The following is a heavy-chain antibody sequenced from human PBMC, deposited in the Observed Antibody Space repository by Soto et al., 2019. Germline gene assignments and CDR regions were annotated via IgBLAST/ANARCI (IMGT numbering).Heavy chain of an antibody. CDR2: INHSGST. D-gene: IGHD7-27*01. CDR1: GGSFSGYY. CDR3: ARGWGRIFDY. J-gene: IGHJ4*02. Sequence: QVQLQQWGAGLLKPSETLSLTCAVYGGSFSGYYWNWIRQPPGKGLEWIGEINHSGSTNYNPSLKSRVTLSVDTSKTQFSLKLSSVTAADTSVYYFARGWGRIFDYWGQGTLVTVSS. V-gene: IGHV4-34*01.